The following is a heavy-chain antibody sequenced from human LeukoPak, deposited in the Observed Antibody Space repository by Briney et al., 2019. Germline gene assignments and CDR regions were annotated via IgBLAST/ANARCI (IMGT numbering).Heavy chain of an antibody. Sequence: SETLSLTCAVYGGSFSGYYWSWIRQPPGKGLEWIGEINHSGSTNYNPSLKSRVTTSVDTSKNQFSLKLSSVTAADTAVYYCARGPFNYVWGSYRSYYFDYWGQGTLVTVSS. D-gene: IGHD3-16*02. V-gene: IGHV4-34*01. J-gene: IGHJ4*02. CDR3: ARGPFNYVWGSYRSYYFDY. CDR1: GGSFSGYY. CDR2: INHSGST.